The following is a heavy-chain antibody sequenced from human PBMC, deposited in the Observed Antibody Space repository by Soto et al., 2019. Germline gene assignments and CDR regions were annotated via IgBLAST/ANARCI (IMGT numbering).Heavy chain of an antibody. CDR1: GYTFSSYY. D-gene: IGHD4-17*01. V-gene: IGHV1-46*01. Sequence: ASVKVSCKASGYTFSSYYMHWVRQAPGQGLEWMGTINPSGGSTSYAQKFQGRVTMTRDTSTSTVYMELSSLRSEDTAVYYCARETLPGDSVLYYYGMDVWAKGPRSPSP. CDR3: ARETLPGDSVLYYYGMDV. J-gene: IGHJ6*02. CDR2: INPSGGST.